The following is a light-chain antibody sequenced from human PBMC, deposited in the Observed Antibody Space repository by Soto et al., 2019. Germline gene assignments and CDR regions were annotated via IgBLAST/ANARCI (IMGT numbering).Light chain of an antibody. J-gene: IGKJ5*01. Sequence: LVQSRGTLSLSPGERATLSCRASQSVSSSYLAWYQQKPGQAPRLLIYGASSRATGIPDRLSGFGSGTDYTLTISTLQPYEFAVYYCQQYCRSPRTFGQGTRLEIK. CDR3: QQYCRSPRT. CDR2: GAS. CDR1: QSVSSSY. V-gene: IGKV3-20*01.